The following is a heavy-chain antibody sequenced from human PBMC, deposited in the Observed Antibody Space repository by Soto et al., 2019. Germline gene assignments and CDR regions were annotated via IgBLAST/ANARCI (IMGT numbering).Heavy chain of an antibody. V-gene: IGHV1-18*01. CDR2: ISAYNGNT. Sequence: QVQLVQSGAEVKKPGASVKVSCKASGYTFTSYGISWVRQAPGQGLEWMGWISAYNGNTNYAQKLQGRVTMTTDTSTSTSYMELRSLRSDHTAVYYCARGGRHDSSGYYLPFSGMDVWGQGTTVTVSS. D-gene: IGHD3-22*01. J-gene: IGHJ6*02. CDR3: ARGGRHDSSGYYLPFSGMDV. CDR1: GYTFTSYG.